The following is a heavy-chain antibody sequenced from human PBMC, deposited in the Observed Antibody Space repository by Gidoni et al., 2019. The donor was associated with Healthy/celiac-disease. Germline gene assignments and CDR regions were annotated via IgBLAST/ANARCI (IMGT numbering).Heavy chain of an antibody. CDR2: ISGSGGST. D-gene: IGHD1-26*01. V-gene: IGHV3-23*01. CDR3: AKYRGGSSLIDF. Sequence: EVQLLESGVGLVQPGGSLRLSCAASGFTFSSHSLSWARQAPGKGLEWGSAISGSGGSTYYTDSVEGRFTISRDNSKNTRALQMNSHRAEDAAVYYCAKYRGGSSLIDFWGQGTLVTVSS. J-gene: IGHJ4*02. CDR1: GFTFSSHS.